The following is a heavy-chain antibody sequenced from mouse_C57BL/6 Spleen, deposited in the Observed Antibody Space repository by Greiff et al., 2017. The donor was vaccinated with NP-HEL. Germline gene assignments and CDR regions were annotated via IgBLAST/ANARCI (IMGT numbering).Heavy chain of an antibody. V-gene: IGHV3-6*01. CDR1: GYSITSGYY. CDR2: ISYDGSN. J-gene: IGHJ4*01. CDR3: ARDLYYYGSSPYYAMDY. D-gene: IGHD1-1*01. Sequence: EVQLQESGPGLVKPSQSLSLTCSVTGYSITSGYYWNWIRQFPGNKLEWMGYISYDGSNNYNPSLKNRISITRDTSKNQFFLKLNSVTTEDTATYYCARDLYYYGSSPYYAMDYWGQGTSVTVSS.